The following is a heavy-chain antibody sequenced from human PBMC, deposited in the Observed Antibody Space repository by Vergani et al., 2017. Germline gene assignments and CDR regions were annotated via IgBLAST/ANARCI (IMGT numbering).Heavy chain of an antibody. CDR1: GGSISSYY. CDR2: IYYSGST. CDR3: ARVYVAGTLGVVDY. J-gene: IGHJ4*02. V-gene: IGHV4-59*01. D-gene: IGHD6-19*01. Sequence: QVQLQESGPGLVKPSETLSLTCTVSGGSISSYYWSWIRQPPGKGLEWIGYIYYSGSTNYNPSLKSRGTISVDTSKNQFSLKLSSVTAADTAVYYCARVYVAGTLGVVDYWGQGTLVTVSS.